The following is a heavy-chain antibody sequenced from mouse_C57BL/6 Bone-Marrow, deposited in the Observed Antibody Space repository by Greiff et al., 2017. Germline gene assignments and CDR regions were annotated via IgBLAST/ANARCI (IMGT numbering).Heavy chain of an antibody. CDR1: GYSITSGYY. Sequence: EVKLMESGPGLVKPSQSLSLTCSVTGYSITSGYYWNWIRQFPGNKLEWMGYISYDGSNNYNPSLKNRISITRDTSKNQFFLKLNSVTTEDTATYYYARIGYYVWYFDVWGTGTTVTVSS. CDR3: ARIGYYVWYFDV. J-gene: IGHJ1*03. D-gene: IGHD2-3*01. V-gene: IGHV3-6*01. CDR2: ISYDGSN.